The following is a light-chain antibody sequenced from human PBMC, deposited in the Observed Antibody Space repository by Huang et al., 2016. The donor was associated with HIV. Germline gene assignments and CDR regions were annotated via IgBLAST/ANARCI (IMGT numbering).Light chain of an antibody. CDR1: QSVSSSY. Sequence: EIVLTQSPGTLSLSPGERATLSCRASQSVSSSYLACDQQKPGQAPRLLFYGASSRATGIPDRFSGSGSGTDFTLTISRLEPEDFAVYYCQQYDSSPWTFGQGTKVEIK. J-gene: IGKJ1*01. CDR2: GAS. CDR3: QQYDSSPWT. V-gene: IGKV3-20*01.